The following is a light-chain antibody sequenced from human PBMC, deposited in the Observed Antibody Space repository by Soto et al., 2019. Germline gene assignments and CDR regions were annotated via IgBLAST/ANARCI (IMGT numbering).Light chain of an antibody. V-gene: IGKV3-11*01. J-gene: IGKJ5*01. Sequence: EIVLTQSPATLSLSPGERATLSCRASPSVTNYLAWYQQKPGQAPRLVIYGASNRATGIPARFSGSGSGTDFTLTISSLEPEDFAVYYCQQRSNWPPITFGQGTRRESK. CDR2: GAS. CDR3: QQRSNWPPIT. CDR1: PSVTNY.